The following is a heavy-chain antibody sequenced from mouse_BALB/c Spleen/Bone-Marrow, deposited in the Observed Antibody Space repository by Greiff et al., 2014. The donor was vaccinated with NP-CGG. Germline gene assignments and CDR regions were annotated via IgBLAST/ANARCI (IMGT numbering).Heavy chain of an antibody. V-gene: IGHV5-6-3*01. Sequence: DVKLVESGGGLVQPGGSLKLSCAASGFTFSGYGTSWVRQTPDKGLELVATISGSGSSTYYPDSVKGRFTISRDNARNALYLQMSSLKSEDTAMYYCARGRDWFDYWGQGTTLTVSS. CDR2: ISGSGSST. D-gene: IGHD3-3*01. J-gene: IGHJ2*01. CDR3: ARGRDWFDY. CDR1: GFTFSGYG.